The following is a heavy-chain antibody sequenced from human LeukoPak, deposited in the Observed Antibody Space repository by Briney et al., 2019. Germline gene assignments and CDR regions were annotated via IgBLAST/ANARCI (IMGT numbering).Heavy chain of an antibody. Sequence: GGSLRLSCAASGFTFSSYWMSWVRQAPGKGLEWVANIKQDGSEKYYVDSVKSRFTISRDNAKNSLYLQMNSLRAEDTAVYYCARAPDSSGYPLGYFDYWGQGTLVTVSS. CDR3: ARAPDSSGYPLGYFDY. V-gene: IGHV3-7*01. CDR1: GFTFSSYW. J-gene: IGHJ4*02. CDR2: IKQDGSEK. D-gene: IGHD3-22*01.